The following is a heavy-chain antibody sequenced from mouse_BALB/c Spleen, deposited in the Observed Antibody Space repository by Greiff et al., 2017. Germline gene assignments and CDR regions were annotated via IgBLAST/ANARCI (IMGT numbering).Heavy chain of an antibody. V-gene: IGHV2-9*02. J-gene: IGHJ4*01. D-gene: IGHD1-1*01. CDR2: IWAGGST. CDR3: ARNYYGSSPYAMDY. CDR1: GFSLTSYG. Sequence: QVQLQQSGPGLVAPSQSLSTTCTVSGFSLTSYGVHWVRQPPGKGLEWLGVIWAGGSTNYNSALMSRLSISKDNSKSQVFLKMNSLQTDDTAMYYCARNYYGSSPYAMDYWGQGTSVTVSS.